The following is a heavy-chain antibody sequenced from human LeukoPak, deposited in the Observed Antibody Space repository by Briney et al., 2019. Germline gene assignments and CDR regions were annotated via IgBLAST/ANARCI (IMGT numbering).Heavy chain of an antibody. CDR1: GFTFSNYW. Sequence: PGGSLRLSCAASGFTFSNYWMSWVRQAPGKGLEWVANIKQDGSETDCVDSVKGRFTISRDNAKNSLYLQTNSLRAEDTAVYYCARDHVNYYGSGSYYPPTNAFDVWGQGTVVTVSS. CDR3: ARDHVNYYGSGSYYPPTNAFDV. J-gene: IGHJ3*01. D-gene: IGHD3-10*01. V-gene: IGHV3-7*03. CDR2: IKQDGSET.